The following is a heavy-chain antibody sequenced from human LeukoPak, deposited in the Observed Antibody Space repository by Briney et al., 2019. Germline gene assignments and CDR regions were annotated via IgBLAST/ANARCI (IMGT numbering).Heavy chain of an antibody. CDR2: IRNDGRDK. D-gene: IGHD1-1*01. CDR1: GFTFRKYG. V-gene: IGHV3-30*02. Sequence: PVGSLRLSCAVSGFTFRKYGIHWVRQAPGKGLEWVTFIRNDGRDKYYADSVKGRFTISRDNSKNRVFLQMNSLRAEDTAVYYCAKDSNWSCDYWGQGTLVTVSS. CDR3: AKDSNWSCDY. J-gene: IGHJ4*02.